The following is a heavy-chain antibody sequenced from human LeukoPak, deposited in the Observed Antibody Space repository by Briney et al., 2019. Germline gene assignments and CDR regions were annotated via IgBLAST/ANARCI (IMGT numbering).Heavy chain of an antibody. J-gene: IGHJ4*02. CDR3: ARDNVAVAGTFDY. D-gene: IGHD6-19*01. V-gene: IGHV3-33*01. CDR2: IWYDGSNK. CDR1: GFTFSSYG. Sequence: PGGSLRLSCAASGFTFSSYGMHWVRQVPGKGLEWVAVIWYDGSNKYYADSVKGRFTVSRDNSKNTLYLQMNSLRAEDTAVYYCARDNVAVAGTFDYWGQGTLVTVSS.